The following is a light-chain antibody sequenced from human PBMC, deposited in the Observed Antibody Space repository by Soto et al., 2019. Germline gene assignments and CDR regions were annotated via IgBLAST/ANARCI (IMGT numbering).Light chain of an antibody. V-gene: IGKV3-20*01. CDR2: GAS. Sequence: EIVLTQSPGTLSLSPGDRATLSCRASQSINSNYLAWYQQKPGQAPSLLIYGASSRATGIPDRFSGSGSGTDVTLTISRLEPKDFAVYYCQQYGTSSPLTFGGGTKVEIK. CDR1: QSINSNY. CDR3: QQYGTSSPLT. J-gene: IGKJ4*01.